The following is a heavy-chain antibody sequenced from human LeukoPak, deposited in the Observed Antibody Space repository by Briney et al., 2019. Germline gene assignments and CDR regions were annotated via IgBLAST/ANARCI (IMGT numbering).Heavy chain of an antibody. Sequence: GGSLRLSCAASGFTFSSYAMSWVRQAPGKGLEWVSDINGSGGTTYYADSVKGRFTISRDNSKNTLYLQMNSLRAEDTAVYYCAKGSASEYYYGSGSYSHYYYYYMDVWGKGTTVTVSS. CDR1: GFTFSSYA. V-gene: IGHV3-23*01. J-gene: IGHJ6*03. D-gene: IGHD3-10*01. CDR3: AKGSASEYYYGSGSYSHYYYYYMDV. CDR2: INGSGGTT.